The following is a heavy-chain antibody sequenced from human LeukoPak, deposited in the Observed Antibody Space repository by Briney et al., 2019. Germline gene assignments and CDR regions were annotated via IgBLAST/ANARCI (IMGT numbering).Heavy chain of an antibody. CDR3: AREGCSITSCFYYYYYMDV. D-gene: IGHD2-2*01. Sequence: ASVTVSCKASGYTFTSYGISWVRQGPGQGHEWMGWISAYNGNTNYAQKLQVRVTMTPDTSTSTVYMELRSLRSDDTAVYYCAREGCSITSCFYYYYYMDVWGKGTTVTVSS. V-gene: IGHV1-18*01. CDR1: GYTFTSYG. CDR2: ISAYNGNT. J-gene: IGHJ6*03.